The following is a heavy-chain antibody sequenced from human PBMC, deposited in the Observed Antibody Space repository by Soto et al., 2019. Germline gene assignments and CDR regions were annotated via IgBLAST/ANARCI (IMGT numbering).Heavy chain of an antibody. Sequence: GGSLRLSCAASGFTFSSYSMNWVRQAPGKGLEWVSYISSSSSTIYYADSVKGRFTISRDNAKNSLYLQMNSLRDEDTAVYYCARVFAVAGTENWFDPWGQGTLVTVSS. J-gene: IGHJ5*02. CDR2: ISSSSSTI. CDR1: GFTFSSYS. CDR3: ARVFAVAGTENWFDP. V-gene: IGHV3-48*02. D-gene: IGHD6-19*01.